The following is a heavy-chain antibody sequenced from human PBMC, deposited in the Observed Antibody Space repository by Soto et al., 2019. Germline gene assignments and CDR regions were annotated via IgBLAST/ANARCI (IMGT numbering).Heavy chain of an antibody. D-gene: IGHD3-22*01. Sequence: GESLKISCKGSGYSFAGYWITWVRQKPGKGFEWMGRIDPSDSQTYYSPSFRGHVTISVTKSITTVFLQWSSLRASDTAMYYCARQIYDSDTGPNFQYYFDSWGQGTPVTVSS. J-gene: IGHJ4*02. CDR1: GYSFAGYW. CDR2: IDPSDSQT. V-gene: IGHV5-10-1*01. CDR3: ARQIYDSDTGPNFQYYFDS.